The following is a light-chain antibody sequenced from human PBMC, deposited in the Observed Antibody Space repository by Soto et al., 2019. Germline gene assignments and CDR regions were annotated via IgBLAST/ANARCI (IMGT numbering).Light chain of an antibody. CDR1: QSVGTY. CDR3: HHRSNWPPMYT. J-gene: IGKJ2*01. V-gene: IGKV3-11*01. Sequence: EIVLTQSPATLSLSQGERATLSCRASQSVGTYLAWYQHKPGQAPRLLIYDASTRATGIPTRFSGSGSGTDFALTISSLAPEDFAVYYCHHRSNWPPMYTFGQGTSLEIK. CDR2: DAS.